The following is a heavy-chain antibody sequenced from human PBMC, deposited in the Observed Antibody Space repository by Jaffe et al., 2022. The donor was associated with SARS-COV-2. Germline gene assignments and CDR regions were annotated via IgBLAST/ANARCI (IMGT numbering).Heavy chain of an antibody. CDR3: AGARAAAGRPWVVGDPYYYYGMDV. CDR2: IYSGGST. D-gene: IGHD6-13*01. J-gene: IGHJ6*02. V-gene: IGHV3-66*02. Sequence: EVQLVESGGGLVQPGGSLRLSCAASGFTVSSNYMSWVRQAPGKGLEWVSVIYSGGSTYYADSVKGRFTISRDNSKNTLYLQMNSLRAEDTAVYYCAGARAAAGRPWVVGDPYYYYGMDVWGQGTTVTVSS. CDR1: GFTVSSNY.